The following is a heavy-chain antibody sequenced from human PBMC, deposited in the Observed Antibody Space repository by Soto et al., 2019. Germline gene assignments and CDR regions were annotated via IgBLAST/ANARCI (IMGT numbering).Heavy chain of an antibody. CDR3: AREKVVPAAKLYYYYGMDV. CDR1: GFTFSSYG. V-gene: IGHV3-33*01. Sequence: QVQLVESGGGVVQPGRSLRLSCAASGFTFSSYGMHWVRQAPGKGLEWVAVIWYDGSNKYYADSVKGRFTISRDNSKNTLYLQMNSLRAEDTVVYYCAREKVVPAAKLYYYYGMDVWGQGTTVTVSS. CDR2: IWYDGSNK. D-gene: IGHD2-2*01. J-gene: IGHJ6*02.